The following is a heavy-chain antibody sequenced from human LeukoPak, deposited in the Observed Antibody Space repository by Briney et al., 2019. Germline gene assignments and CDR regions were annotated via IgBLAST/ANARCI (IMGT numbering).Heavy chain of an antibody. D-gene: IGHD3-10*01. CDR3: ARDHYYGSGSFDY. CDR1: GGSFSGYY. CDR2: INHSGST. Sequence: SETLSLTCAVYGGSFSGYYWSWIRQPPGKGLEWIGEINHSGSTNYNPSLKSRVTISVDTSKSQFSLKLSSVTAADTAVYYCARDHYYGSGSFDYWGQGTLVTVSS. V-gene: IGHV4-34*01. J-gene: IGHJ4*02.